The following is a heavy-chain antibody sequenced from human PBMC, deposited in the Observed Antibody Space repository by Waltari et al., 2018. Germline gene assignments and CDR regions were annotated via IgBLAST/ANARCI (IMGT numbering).Heavy chain of an antibody. J-gene: IGHJ3*02. Sequence: QVQLVQSGAEVKKPGASARVSCRVSGYTHADLSRHWEGQAPGKRLEWMGVFGTEGGETIYARKFQGAVALTVDTSPDAAYRELCSRGSELPAVHYCATGTGTVGPFNTWGHGTMVTVSS. D-gene: IGHD1-7*01. CDR1: GYTHADLS. CDR3: ATGTGTVGPFNT. V-gene: IGHV1-24*01. CDR2: FGTEGGET.